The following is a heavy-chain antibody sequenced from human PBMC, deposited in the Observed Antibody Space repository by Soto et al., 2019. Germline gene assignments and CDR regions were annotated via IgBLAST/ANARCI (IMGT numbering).Heavy chain of an antibody. Sequence: SETLSLTCTVSGGSISSYYWGWIRQPPGKGLEWIGSIYYSGSTYYNPSLKSRVTISVGTSKNQFSLKLSSVTAADTAVYYCARQGYGSGSYQGWFDPWGQGTLVTVSS. CDR1: GGSISSYY. CDR2: IYYSGST. D-gene: IGHD3-10*01. CDR3: ARQGYGSGSYQGWFDP. V-gene: IGHV4-39*01. J-gene: IGHJ5*02.